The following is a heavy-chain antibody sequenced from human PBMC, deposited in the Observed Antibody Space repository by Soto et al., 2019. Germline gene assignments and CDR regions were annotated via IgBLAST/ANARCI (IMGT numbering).Heavy chain of an antibody. Sequence: SETLSLTCTVSGDSISGYYWSWIRQTPGKGLEWIGWIHYSGATLYNPSLKSRVTISVDTSKNQFSLKLSSVTAADTAVYYCARRYGYSFDYWGQGTLVTVSS. V-gene: IGHV4-59*01. CDR1: GDSISGYY. CDR2: IHYSGAT. D-gene: IGHD4-4*01. J-gene: IGHJ4*02. CDR3: ARRYGYSFDY.